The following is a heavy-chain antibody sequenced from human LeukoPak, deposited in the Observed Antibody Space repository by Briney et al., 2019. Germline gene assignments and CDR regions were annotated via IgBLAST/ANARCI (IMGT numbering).Heavy chain of an antibody. Sequence: GGSLRLSCTASGFTFGDYAMSWVRQAPGKGLGWVSTISTSGGSTYYADSVKGRFTISRDNSKNTLYLQMNSLRAEDTAVYYCAKDLATTHYYFDYWGQGTLVTVSS. J-gene: IGHJ4*02. D-gene: IGHD1-26*01. CDR1: GFTFGDYA. CDR2: ISTSGGST. V-gene: IGHV3-23*01. CDR3: AKDLATTHYYFDY.